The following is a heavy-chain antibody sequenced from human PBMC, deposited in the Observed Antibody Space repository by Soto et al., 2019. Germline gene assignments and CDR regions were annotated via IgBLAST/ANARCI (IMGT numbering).Heavy chain of an antibody. CDR2: ISGSGGST. D-gene: IGHD3-22*01. V-gene: IGHV3-23*01. CDR3: AKVEGRHYDSSGITGYYYYYGMDV. CDR1: GFTFSSYA. Sequence: GGSLRLPCAASGFTFSSYAMSWVRQAPGKGLEWVSAISGSGGSTYYADSVKGRFTISRDNSKNTLYLQMNSLRAEDTAVYYCAKVEGRHYDSSGITGYYYYYGMDVWGQGTTVTVSS. J-gene: IGHJ6*02.